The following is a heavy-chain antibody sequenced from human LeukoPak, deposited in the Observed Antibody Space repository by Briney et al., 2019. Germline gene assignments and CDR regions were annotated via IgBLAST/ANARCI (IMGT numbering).Heavy chain of an antibody. CDR3: ARARSYYYDSSGYIDY. D-gene: IGHD3-22*01. Sequence: GGSLRLSCAASRFTFSSYGMYWVRQAPGKGLEWVAVIWYDGSNKYYADSVKGRFTISRDNSKNTLYLQMNSLRAEDTAVYYCARARSYYYDSSGYIDYWGQGTLVTVSS. CDR1: RFTFSSYG. V-gene: IGHV3-33*01. J-gene: IGHJ4*02. CDR2: IWYDGSNK.